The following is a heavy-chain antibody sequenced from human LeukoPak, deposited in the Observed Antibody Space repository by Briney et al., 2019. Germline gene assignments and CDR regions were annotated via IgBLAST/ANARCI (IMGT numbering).Heavy chain of an antibody. D-gene: IGHD6-13*01. J-gene: IGHJ5*02. CDR3: ARDQLDSGSWYFDWFDP. Sequence: GGSLRLSCAASGFTFSSYSMNWVRQAPGKGLEWVSSISSSSSYIYYADSVKGRFTISRDNAKNSLYLQMNSLRAEDTAVYYCARDQLDSGSWYFDWFDPWGQGTLVTVSS. CDR1: GFTFSSYS. V-gene: IGHV3-21*01. CDR2: ISSSSSYI.